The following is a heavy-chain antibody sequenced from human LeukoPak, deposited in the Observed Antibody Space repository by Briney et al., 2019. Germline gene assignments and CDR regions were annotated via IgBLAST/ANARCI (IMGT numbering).Heavy chain of an antibody. J-gene: IGHJ6*03. D-gene: IGHD3-10*01. CDR3: AKDSSTRGNYYMDV. CDR2: ISWNSGSI. CDR1: GFTFDDYA. V-gene: IGHV3-9*01. Sequence: GGSLRLSFAASGFTFDDYATHWGRPPPGKGLELVSGISWNSGSIGYADSVKGRFTISRDNAKNSLYLQMNSLRAEDTALYYCAKDSSTRGNYYMDVWGKGTTVTISS.